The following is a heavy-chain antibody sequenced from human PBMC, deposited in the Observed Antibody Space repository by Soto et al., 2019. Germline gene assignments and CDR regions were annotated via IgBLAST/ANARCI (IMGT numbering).Heavy chain of an antibody. CDR1: GFKFDDYS. CDR2: ISWDGSRT. J-gene: IGHJ5*02. CDR3: EAAEYGDYPNWFDP. V-gene: IGHV3-43*01. Sequence: GGSLRLSCAASGFKFDDYSMHWVRQTPAKRLEWVSLISWDGSRTNYADSVRGRFTISRDSSKNSLYLQMNSLRTEDTGMYYCEAAEYGDYPNWFDPWGQGTLVTVSS. D-gene: IGHD4-17*01.